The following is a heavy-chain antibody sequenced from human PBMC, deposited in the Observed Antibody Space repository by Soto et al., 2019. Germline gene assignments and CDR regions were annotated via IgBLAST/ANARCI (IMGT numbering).Heavy chain of an antibody. V-gene: IGHV4-30-2*01. CDR3: ARAGDSSGPVALGY. J-gene: IGHJ4*02. D-gene: IGHD6-19*01. CDR2: IYHSGST. Sequence: SETLSLTCAVSGGSISSGVSSWSWIRQPPGKGLEWIGYIYHSGSTYYNPSLKSRVTISVDRSKNQFSLKLSSVTAADTAVYYCARAGDSSGPVALGYWGQGTLVTVPS. CDR1: GGSISSGVSS.